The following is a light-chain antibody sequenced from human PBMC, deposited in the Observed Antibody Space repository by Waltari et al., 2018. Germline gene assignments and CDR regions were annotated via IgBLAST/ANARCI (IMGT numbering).Light chain of an antibody. Sequence: QSALTQPRSVSGSPGQSVTISCTGTRSDVVGYNYVSWYQQHPGKAHKLRFYDVSKRPSGVPDRFSGSKSGTSSSLAISGLRSEDEADYYCATWDDRLSDYVFGTGTKVTAL. J-gene: IGLJ1*01. CDR2: DVS. CDR1: RSDVVGYNY. V-gene: IGLV2-11*01. CDR3: ATWDDRLSDYV.